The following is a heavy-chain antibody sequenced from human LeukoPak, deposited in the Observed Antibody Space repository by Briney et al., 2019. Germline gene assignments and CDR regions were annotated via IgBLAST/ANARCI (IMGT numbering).Heavy chain of an antibody. CDR1: AFTFSRYW. CDR2: IKGDGSST. J-gene: IGHJ4*02. D-gene: IGHD2-21*01. CDR3: ARGAYCGGDCPLPNSLY. Sequence: GGSLRLSCAASAFTFSRYWMHWVRHAPGKGLVWVSRIKGDGSSTTYAASVKGRFTISRDNAKNTLYLQMNSLTAEDTAVYSCARGAYCGGDCPLPNSLYWGRGTLVTVSS. V-gene: IGHV3-74*03.